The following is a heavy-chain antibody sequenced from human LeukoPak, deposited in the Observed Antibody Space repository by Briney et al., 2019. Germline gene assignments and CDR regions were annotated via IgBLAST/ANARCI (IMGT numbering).Heavy chain of an antibody. V-gene: IGHV3-21*01. CDR3: ANHFACGSTSCPPFDS. CDR2: ISDNSNYI. J-gene: IGHJ4*02. Sequence: PGGSLRLSCAASGFTFSSYGMHWVRQAPGKGLEWVSSISDNSNYIYYSDSVEGRFTISRDNAKSSLYLQMNSLRVEDTAVYYCANHFACGSTSCPPFDSWGQGTLVTVSS. CDR1: GFTFSSYG. D-gene: IGHD2-2*01.